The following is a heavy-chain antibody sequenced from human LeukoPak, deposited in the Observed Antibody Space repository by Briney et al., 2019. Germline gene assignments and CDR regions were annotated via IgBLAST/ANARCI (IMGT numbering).Heavy chain of an antibody. J-gene: IGHJ4*02. V-gene: IGHV3-33*01. CDR2: IWFDGSNI. Sequence: GGSLRLSCAASGFNFSSYGMHWVRQAPGKGLEWVTSIWFDGSNIHYADSVKGRVIISGDNSKSALYLQMNSLRAEDTAIYYCARDSLPTAVTGPFDHWGQGALVTVSS. CDR3: ARDSLPTAVTGPFDH. CDR1: GFNFSSYG. D-gene: IGHD6-19*01.